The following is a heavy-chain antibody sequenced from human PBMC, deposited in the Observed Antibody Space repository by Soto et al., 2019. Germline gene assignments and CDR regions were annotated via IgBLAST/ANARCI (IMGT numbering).Heavy chain of an antibody. Sequence: EVQLVESGGGLVQPGGSLRLSCAASGFTFSSYSMNWVRQAPGKGLEWVSYIISSSSTIYYADSVKGRFTISRDNAKNSLYLQMNSLRDEDTAVYYCAREYGVVTAITRFDYWGQGTLVTVSS. J-gene: IGHJ4*02. D-gene: IGHD2-21*02. CDR1: GFTFSSYS. CDR3: AREYGVVTAITRFDY. V-gene: IGHV3-48*02. CDR2: IISSSSTI.